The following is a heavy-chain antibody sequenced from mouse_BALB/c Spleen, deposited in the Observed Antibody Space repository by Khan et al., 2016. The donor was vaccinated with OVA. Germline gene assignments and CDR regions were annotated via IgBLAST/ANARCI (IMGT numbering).Heavy chain of an antibody. D-gene: IGHD1-1*01. J-gene: IGHJ4*01. CDR3: ARGNYYGYALDY. V-gene: IGHV3-2*02. Sequence: EVQLQESGPGLVKPSQSLSLTCTVNGYSITSNYAWNWIRQFPGNKLEWMGYISYSGSTNYNPSLKSRLSITRDTSKNQFFLLLHSVTTEDSATCYCARGNYYGYALDYWGLGTSVTVSS. CDR2: ISYSGST. CDR1: GYSITSNYA.